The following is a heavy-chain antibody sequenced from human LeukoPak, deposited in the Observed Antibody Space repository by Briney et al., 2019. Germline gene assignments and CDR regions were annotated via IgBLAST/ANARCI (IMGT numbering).Heavy chain of an antibody. Sequence: GGSLRLSCAASGFTFSNHWMHWVRQVPGKGLVWVSGIDGGGSSTSYADSVRGRFSISRDNGKSTLYLQMNSLKVEDTAVYYCARGTTATLDYWGQGTLVTVSS. J-gene: IGHJ4*02. CDR1: GFTFSNHW. CDR2: IDGGGSST. D-gene: IGHD4-17*01. V-gene: IGHV3-74*01. CDR3: ARGTTATLDY.